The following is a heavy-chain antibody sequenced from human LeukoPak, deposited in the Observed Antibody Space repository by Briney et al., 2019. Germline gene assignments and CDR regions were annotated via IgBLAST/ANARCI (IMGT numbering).Heavy chain of an antibody. D-gene: IGHD3-10*01. V-gene: IGHV4-59*01. CDR3: ARVREIYYYGSGSPNAFDI. CDR2: IYYSGST. J-gene: IGHJ3*02. Sequence: PSETLSLTCTVSGGSISSYYWSWIRQPPGKGLEWIGYIYYSGSTNYNPSLKSRVTISVDTSKNQFSLKLSSVTAADTAAYYCARVREIYYYGSGSPNAFDIWGQGTMVTVSS. CDR1: GGSISSYY.